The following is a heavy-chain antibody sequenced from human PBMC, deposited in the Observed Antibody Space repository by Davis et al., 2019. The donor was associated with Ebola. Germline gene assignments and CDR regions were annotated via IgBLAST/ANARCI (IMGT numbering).Heavy chain of an antibody. J-gene: IGHJ6*03. Sequence: GESLKISCKGSGYSFTSYWIGWVRQMPGKGLEWMGIIYPGDSQTRYSPSFQDQVTVSADKSISTAYLQWSSLQASDTATYYCARHWFAPTNPGYYYMDVWGKGTTVTVSS. CDR2: IYPGDSQT. V-gene: IGHV5-51*01. CDR3: ARHWFAPTNPGYYYMDV. D-gene: IGHD3-10*01. CDR1: GYSFTSYW.